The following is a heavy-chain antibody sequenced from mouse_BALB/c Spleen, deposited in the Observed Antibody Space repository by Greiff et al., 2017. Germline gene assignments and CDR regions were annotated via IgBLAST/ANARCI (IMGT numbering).Heavy chain of an antibody. CDR2: IYPGNSDT. D-gene: IGHD2-3*01. V-gene: IGHV1-5*01. J-gene: IGHJ3*01. CDR1: GYTFTSYW. CDR3: TRSYDGYYAFAY. Sequence: VQLQQSGTVLARPGASVKMSCKASGYTFTSYWMHWVKQRPGQGLEWIGAIYPGNSDTSYNQKFKGKAKLTAVTSTSTAYMELSSLTNEDSAVYYCTRSYDGYYAFAYWGQGTLVTVSA.